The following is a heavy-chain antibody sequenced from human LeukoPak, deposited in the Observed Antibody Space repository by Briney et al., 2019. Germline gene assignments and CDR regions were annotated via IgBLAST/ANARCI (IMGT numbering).Heavy chain of an antibody. D-gene: IGHD3-22*01. CDR1: GGSFSGYY. CDR3: ARTDSRGYYYRRWFFFDY. CDR2: INHSGSI. V-gene: IGHV4-34*01. J-gene: IGHJ4*02. Sequence: SETLSLTCAVYGGSFSGYYWSWIRQPPGKGLEWIGEINHSGSINYNPSLKSRVTISVDTSKNQFSLKLSSVTAADTAVYYCARTDSRGYYYRRWFFFDYWGQGTLVTVSS.